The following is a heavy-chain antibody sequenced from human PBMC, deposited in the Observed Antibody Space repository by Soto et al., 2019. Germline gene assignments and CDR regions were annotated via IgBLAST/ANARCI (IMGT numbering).Heavy chain of an antibody. CDR3: ARVAAMVGAARYWYCDL. V-gene: IGHV4-39*01. CDR1: GGAITSTSYW. CDR2: MSYSGST. D-gene: IGHD2-15*01. Sequence: QLQLQESGPGLVKPSETLSLTCAVTGGAITSTSYWWGWIRQPPGKGLEWVGSMSYSGSTFYNPSLKSRLTMSATTYKNQCSLNLIAVTATDTAIYYCARVAAMVGAARYWYCDLWGRGTQVTVSS. J-gene: IGHJ2*01.